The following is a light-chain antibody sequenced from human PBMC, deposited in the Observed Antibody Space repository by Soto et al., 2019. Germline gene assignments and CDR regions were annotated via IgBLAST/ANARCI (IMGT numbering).Light chain of an antibody. CDR1: RNILYSSNNNNY. CDR2: WAS. Sequence: DIVMTQSPDSLAVSLGERATINCKSSRNILYSSNNNNYLAWYQQKPGQPPNLLIYWASTRESGVPDRFSGNGSGTDFTLTISNLQAEDVAVYYCQQYYSTPRTFGQGTKLEIK. J-gene: IGKJ2*02. V-gene: IGKV4-1*01. CDR3: QQYYSTPRT.